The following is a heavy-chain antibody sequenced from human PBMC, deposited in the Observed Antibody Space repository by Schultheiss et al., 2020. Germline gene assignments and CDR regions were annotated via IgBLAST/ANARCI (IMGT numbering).Heavy chain of an antibody. CDR1: GFTFSSYW. Sequence: GSLRLSCAASGFTFSSYWMSWVRQPPGKGLEWIGEINHSGITNYNPSLKSRLTMSIDTSKSQFSLRLSSVTAADTATYYCAREPDYGDYIYDYWGQGTLVTVSS. CDR2: INHSGIT. D-gene: IGHD4-17*01. V-gene: IGHV4-34*01. J-gene: IGHJ4*02. CDR3: AREPDYGDYIYDY.